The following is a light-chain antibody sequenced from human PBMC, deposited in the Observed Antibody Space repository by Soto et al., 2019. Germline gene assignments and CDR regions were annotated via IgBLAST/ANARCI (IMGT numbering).Light chain of an antibody. CDR3: QQYNNWRT. Sequence: EIVLTQSPATLSVSPGERATLSCRTSQTISVNLAWYQQRPGQAPRLLNYGASTRATGVPARFRGGGSGTEFTLTTSSLQSEDFAVYYCQQYNNWRTFGQGTKVDIK. CDR2: GAS. J-gene: IGKJ1*01. CDR1: QTISVN. V-gene: IGKV3-15*01.